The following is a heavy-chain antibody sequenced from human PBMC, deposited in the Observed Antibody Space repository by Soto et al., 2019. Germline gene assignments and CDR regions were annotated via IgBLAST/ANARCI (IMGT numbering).Heavy chain of an antibody. CDR2: INPSGGST. CDR3: ARGDSGSGSYYKNYGMDV. Sequence: GASVKVSCKASGYTFTSYYMHWVRQAPGQGLEWMGIINPSGGSTSYAQKFQGRVTMTRDTSTSTVYMELSSLRSEDTAVYYCARGDSGSGSYYKNYGMDVWGQGTTVTVS. D-gene: IGHD3-10*01. CDR1: GYTFTSYY. V-gene: IGHV1-46*01. J-gene: IGHJ6*02.